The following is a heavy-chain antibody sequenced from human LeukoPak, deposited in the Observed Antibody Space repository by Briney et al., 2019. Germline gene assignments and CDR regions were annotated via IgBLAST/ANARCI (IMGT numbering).Heavy chain of an antibody. V-gene: IGHV3-30*18. CDR2: ISYDGSNK. CDR1: GFTFSSYG. CDR3: AKDTSIVGATSNDY. D-gene: IGHD1-26*01. J-gene: IGHJ4*02. Sequence: GGSLRLSCAASGFTFSSYGMHWVRQAPGKGLEWVAVISYDGSNKYYADSVKGRFTISRDNSKNTLYLQMNSLRAEDTAAYYCAKDTSIVGATSNDYWGQGTLVTVSS.